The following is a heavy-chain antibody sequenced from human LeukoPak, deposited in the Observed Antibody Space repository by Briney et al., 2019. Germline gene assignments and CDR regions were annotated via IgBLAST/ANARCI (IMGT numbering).Heavy chain of an antibody. CDR2: ISYDGSNK. Sequence: PGGSLRLSCAASGFTFSSYGMHWVRQAPGKGLEWVAVISYDGSNKYYADSVKGRFTISRDNSKNTLYLQMNSLRAEDTAVYYCAKGGSGIAAADYFDYWGQGTLVTVSS. V-gene: IGHV3-30*18. D-gene: IGHD6-13*01. CDR1: GFTFSSYG. J-gene: IGHJ4*02. CDR3: AKGGSGIAAADYFDY.